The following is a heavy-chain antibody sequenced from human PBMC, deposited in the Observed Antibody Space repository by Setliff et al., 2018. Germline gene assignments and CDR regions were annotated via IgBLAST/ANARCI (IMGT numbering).Heavy chain of an antibody. CDR2: IYYSGNN. Sequence: SETLSLTCTVSGGSINSSTYNSRSYYWGWIRQPPGKGLEWIGRIYYSGNNYYNASLKSRLTISVDTSKNQFSLKLRSVTAADTAVYYCARGFLRYDSGTYYTYWGQGTLVTVSS. CDR1: GGSINSSTYNSRSYY. CDR3: ARGFLRYDSGTYYTY. D-gene: IGHD3-10*01. V-gene: IGHV4-39*01. J-gene: IGHJ4*02.